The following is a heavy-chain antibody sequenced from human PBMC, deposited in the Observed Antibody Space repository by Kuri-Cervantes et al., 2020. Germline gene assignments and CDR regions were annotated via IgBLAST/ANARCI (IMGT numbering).Heavy chain of an antibody. J-gene: IGHJ5*02. Sequence: GSLRLSCTVSGGSISSSSHYWGWIRQPPGKGLEWIGSIYTGGSTNYNPSLKSRVTMSVDTSKNQFSLKLSSVTAADTAVYYCARDGRCSGGSCYSPWGQGTLVTVSS. V-gene: IGHV4-39*07. CDR1: GGSISSSSHY. CDR2: IYTGGST. D-gene: IGHD2-15*01. CDR3: ARDGRCSGGSCYSP.